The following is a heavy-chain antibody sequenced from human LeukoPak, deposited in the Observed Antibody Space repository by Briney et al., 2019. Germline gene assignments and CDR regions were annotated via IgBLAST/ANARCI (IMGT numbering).Heavy chain of an antibody. Sequence: ASVKVSCKASGYTFTGYYMHWVRQAPGQGLEWMGWIHPNSGGTNYARKFQGRVTMTRDTSISTAYLELSRLNSDDTAMYYCARGRLDNYFGSDSWGQGTLVTVSS. CDR1: GYTFTGYY. CDR2: IHPNSGGT. CDR3: ARGRLDNYFGSDS. D-gene: IGHD3-10*01. V-gene: IGHV1-2*02. J-gene: IGHJ4*02.